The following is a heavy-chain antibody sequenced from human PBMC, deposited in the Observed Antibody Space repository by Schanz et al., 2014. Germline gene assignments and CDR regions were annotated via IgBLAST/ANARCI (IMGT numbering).Heavy chain of an antibody. D-gene: IGHD1-20*01. Sequence: EVQLVESGGDLVQPGRCLRLSCAASGFTFDEYGMHWVRQAPGKGLEWVSGISWNGGFIAYGDAVKGRFTISRDNAKXSLFLHMRRLSAAATSFYSSAKAITSLVYYMDAWGQGTTVTVSS. V-gene: IGHV3-9*01. CDR3: AKAITSLVYYMDA. CDR1: GFTFDEYG. J-gene: IGHJ6*03. CDR2: ISWNGGFI.